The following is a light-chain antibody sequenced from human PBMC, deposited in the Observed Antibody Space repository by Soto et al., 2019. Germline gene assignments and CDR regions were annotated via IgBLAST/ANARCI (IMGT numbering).Light chain of an antibody. V-gene: IGKV1-27*01. CDR3: QKYNSAPRT. Sequence: DIQMTQSPSSLSASVRDSVTITCRASQGIINYLAWFQQKPGKVPKLLIYTASTLRSGVSSRVSGSGSGTDFAVAISSLQAEDVATYYCQKYNSAPRTFGQGTKVEIK. CDR1: QGIINY. J-gene: IGKJ1*01. CDR2: TAS.